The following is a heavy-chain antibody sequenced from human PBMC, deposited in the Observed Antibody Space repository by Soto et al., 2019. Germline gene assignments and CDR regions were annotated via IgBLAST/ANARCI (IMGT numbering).Heavy chain of an antibody. Sequence: QELLQESGPGLVKPSQTLSLTCTVSGDSLSSGDYYWTWIRQPPGKGLEWIGYIYYNGNAYYNPSLKSRVTISVDTSKNQFSLRLNSATAADTAVYYCARGEGLYYYDTTGYYFDYWGQGTLVTVSS. V-gene: IGHV4-30-4*01. CDR3: ARGEGLYYYDTTGYYFDY. D-gene: IGHD3-22*01. CDR1: GDSLSSGDYY. J-gene: IGHJ4*02. CDR2: IYYNGNA.